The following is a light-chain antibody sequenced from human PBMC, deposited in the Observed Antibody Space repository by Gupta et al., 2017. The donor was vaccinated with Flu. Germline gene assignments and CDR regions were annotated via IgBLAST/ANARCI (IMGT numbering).Light chain of an antibody. V-gene: IGKV1-33*01. J-gene: IGKJ5*01. CDR1: QDISNY. CDR3: QQYNNLPS. CDR2: DAS. Sequence: VGDRVTITCQASQDISNYLNWYQQKPGKAPKLLIYDASNLETGVPSTFSGSGSGTDFTFTISSLQPEDIATYYCQQYNNLPSFGQGTRLEIK.